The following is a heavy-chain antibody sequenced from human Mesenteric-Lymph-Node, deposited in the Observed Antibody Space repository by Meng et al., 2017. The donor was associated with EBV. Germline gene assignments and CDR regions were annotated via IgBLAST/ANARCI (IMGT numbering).Heavy chain of an antibody. J-gene: IGHJ4*02. D-gene: IGHD3-22*01. CDR3: ARTYYYDSSGYAPFDY. Sequence: PQLQEPGPGLVKPSETLSLPCIVSGGSVSSSSYYWGWIRQPPGKGLEWIGSIYYSGSIYYNPSLKSRVTISVDTSKNQFSLKLSSVTAADTAVYYCARTYYYDSSGYAPFDYWGQGTLVTVSS. CDR2: IYYSGSI. CDR1: GGSVSSSSYY. V-gene: IGHV4-39*07.